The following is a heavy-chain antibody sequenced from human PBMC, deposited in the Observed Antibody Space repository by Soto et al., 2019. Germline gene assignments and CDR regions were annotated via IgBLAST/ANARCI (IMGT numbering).Heavy chain of an antibody. D-gene: IGHD3-22*01. CDR2: IIPIIGII. CDR3: AGDPDSHYNDSHAYSYP. Sequence: QVQLVQSGAEVKKPGSSVKVSCKASGGTFSTYTITWVRQAPGQGLEWMGRIIPIIGIINYAQKFQGRVTINADKYTGTAYMELTRMRPDDTAVYYCAGDPDSHYNDSHAYSYPWGEGTLVTVSS. CDR1: GGTFSTYT. J-gene: IGHJ5*02. V-gene: IGHV1-69*08.